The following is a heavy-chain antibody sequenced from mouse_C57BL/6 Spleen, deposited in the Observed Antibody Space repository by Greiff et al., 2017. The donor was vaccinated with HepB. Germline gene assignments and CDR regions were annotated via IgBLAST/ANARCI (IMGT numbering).Heavy chain of an antibody. CDR2: IYPGDGDT. CDR1: GYAFSSSW. D-gene: IGHD6-1*01. CDR3: ARSANWFAY. V-gene: IGHV1-82*01. J-gene: IGHJ3*01. Sequence: VQLQQSGPELVKPGASVKISCKASGYAFSSSWMNWVKQRPGKGLEWIGRIYPGDGDTNYNGKFKGTATLTAYISSSTAYMQLSSLTSEDSAVYFCARSANWFAYWGQGTLVTVSA.